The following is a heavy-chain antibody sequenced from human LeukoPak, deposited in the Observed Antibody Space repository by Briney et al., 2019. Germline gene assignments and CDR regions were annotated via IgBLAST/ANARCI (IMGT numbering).Heavy chain of an antibody. Sequence: SETLSLTCTVSGGSISSDYWSWIRQPPGRGLEWIGYIYYSGSTYYNPSLKSRVTISVDTSKNRFSLKLSSVTAADTAVYYCARYSSSSNFDYWGQGALVTVSS. CDR3: ARYSSSSNFDY. CDR1: GGSISSDY. V-gene: IGHV4-59*08. CDR2: IYYSGST. D-gene: IGHD6-6*01. J-gene: IGHJ4*02.